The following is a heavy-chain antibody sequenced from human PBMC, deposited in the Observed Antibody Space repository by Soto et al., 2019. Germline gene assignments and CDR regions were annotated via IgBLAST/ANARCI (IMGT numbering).Heavy chain of an antibody. J-gene: IGHJ6*02. CDR2: IIPIFGTA. CDR3: ARVPEMATITAYYYYGMDV. D-gene: IGHD5-12*01. Sequence: SVKVSCKASGVTFSSYSISWVRQAPVQGLEWMGGIIPIFGTANYAQKFQGRVTITADESTSTAYMELSSLRSEDTAVYYCARVPEMATITAYYYYGMDVWGQGTTVTVSS. CDR1: GVTFSSYS. V-gene: IGHV1-69*13.